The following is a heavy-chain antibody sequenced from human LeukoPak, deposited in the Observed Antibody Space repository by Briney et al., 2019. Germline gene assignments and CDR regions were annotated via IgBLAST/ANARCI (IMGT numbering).Heavy chain of an antibody. Sequence: GGSLRFSCAASGFTFSNAWMNWVRQASGKGLEWVGRIKSKTDGGTTDYAAPVKGRFTISRDDSKNTLYLQMNSLKTEDTAVYYCTTDKYVAALFDYWGQGTLVTVSS. CDR2: IKSKTDGGTT. CDR3: TTDKYVAALFDY. V-gene: IGHV3-15*07. D-gene: IGHD6-19*01. J-gene: IGHJ4*02. CDR1: GFTFSNAW.